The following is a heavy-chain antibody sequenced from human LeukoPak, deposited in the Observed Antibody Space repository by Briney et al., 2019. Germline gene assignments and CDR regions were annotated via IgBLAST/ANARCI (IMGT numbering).Heavy chain of an antibody. J-gene: IGHJ4*02. V-gene: IGHV1-2*06. Sequence: ASVKVSCKASGYTFTGYYMHWVRQAPGQGLEWMGRINPNSGGTNYAQKFQGRATMTRDTSINTAYMELSRLRSDDTAVYYCAIGIAAAGTFDYWGQGTLVTVSS. D-gene: IGHD6-13*01. CDR3: AIGIAAAGTFDY. CDR2: INPNSGGT. CDR1: GYTFTGYY.